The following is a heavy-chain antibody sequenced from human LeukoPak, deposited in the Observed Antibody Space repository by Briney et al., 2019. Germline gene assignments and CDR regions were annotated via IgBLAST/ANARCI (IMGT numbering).Heavy chain of an antibody. CDR2: IYYSGST. D-gene: IGHD3-3*01. Sequence: SETLSLTCTVSGGSISSYYWSWIRQPPGKGLEWIGYIYYSGSTNYNPSLKSRVTISVDTSKNQFSLKLSSVTAADTAVYYCARGFYDFWSGYSRNPNWFDPWGQGTLVTVSS. CDR3: ARGFYDFWSGYSRNPNWFDP. CDR1: GGSISSYY. V-gene: IGHV4-59*01. J-gene: IGHJ5*02.